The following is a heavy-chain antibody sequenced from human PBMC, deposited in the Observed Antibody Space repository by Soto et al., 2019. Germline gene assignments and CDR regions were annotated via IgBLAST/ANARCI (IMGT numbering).Heavy chain of an antibody. D-gene: IGHD2-15*01. J-gene: IGHJ4*02. V-gene: IGHV3-64D*06. CDR2: ITSDGDST. Sequence: GGSLRLSCSVSGFTFSNYAMHWVRQAPGEGLEYVSGITSDGDSTYHADSVKGRFTISRDNSKNTLYLQMSSLRLEDTAIYYCVKGDQLLRYYFEFWGQGTLVTVSS. CDR3: VKGDQLLRYYFEF. CDR1: GFTFSNYA.